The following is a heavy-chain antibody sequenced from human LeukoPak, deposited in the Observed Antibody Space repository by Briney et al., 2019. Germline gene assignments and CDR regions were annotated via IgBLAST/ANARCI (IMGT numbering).Heavy chain of an antibody. CDR3: AKDLWFGEFIPVFDY. J-gene: IGHJ4*02. Sequence: GGSLRLSCAASGFTFSSYAMSWVRQAPGKGLEWVSAISGSGGSTYYADSVKGRFTISRDNYKNTLYLQMNSLRAEDTAVYYCAKDLWFGEFIPVFDYWGQGTLVTVSS. CDR2: ISGSGGST. CDR1: GFTFSSYA. D-gene: IGHD3-10*01. V-gene: IGHV3-23*01.